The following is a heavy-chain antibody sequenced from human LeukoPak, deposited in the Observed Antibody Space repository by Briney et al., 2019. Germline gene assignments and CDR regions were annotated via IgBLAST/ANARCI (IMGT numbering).Heavy chain of an antibody. D-gene: IGHD3-3*01. CDR2: IYTSGST. V-gene: IGHV4-4*07. CDR3: AKDDFWSGYWTGGWFDP. Sequence: PSETLSLTCTVSGGFISSYYWSWIRQPAGKGLEWIGRIYTSGSTNYNPSLKSRVTMSVDTSKNQFSLKLSSVTAADTAVYYCAKDDFWSGYWTGGWFDPWGQGTLVTVSS. CDR1: GGFISSYY. J-gene: IGHJ5*02.